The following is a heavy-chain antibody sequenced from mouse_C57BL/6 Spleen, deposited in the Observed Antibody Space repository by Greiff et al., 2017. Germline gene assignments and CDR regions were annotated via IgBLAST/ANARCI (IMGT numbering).Heavy chain of an antibody. J-gene: IGHJ2*01. CDR1: GYTFTDYY. CDR2: INPNNGGT. D-gene: IGHD2-2*01. CDR3: ARIGGYDGYYFDY. V-gene: IGHV1-26*01. Sequence: EVQLQQSGPELVKPGASVKISCKASGYTFTDYYMNWVKQSHGKSLEWIGDINPNNGGTSYNQKFKGKATLTVDKSSRTAYMELRSLTSEDSAVYYCARIGGYDGYYFDYWGQGTTRTVSS.